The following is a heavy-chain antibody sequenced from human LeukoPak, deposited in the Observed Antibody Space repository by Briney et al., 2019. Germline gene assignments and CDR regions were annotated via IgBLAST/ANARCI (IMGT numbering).Heavy chain of an antibody. J-gene: IGHJ4*02. CDR3: AKDQLTHSYYFYY. Sequence: GGSLRLSCAASGFTFSNYAMSWVRQAPGKGLEWVSAIRNSGGGTYYAASVKGRFTISRDNSKNTLYLQMNSLRAEDTAVYYCAKDQLTHSYYFYYWGQGTLVTVSS. CDR1: GFTFSNYA. CDR2: IRNSGGGT. D-gene: IGHD2-2*01. V-gene: IGHV3-23*01.